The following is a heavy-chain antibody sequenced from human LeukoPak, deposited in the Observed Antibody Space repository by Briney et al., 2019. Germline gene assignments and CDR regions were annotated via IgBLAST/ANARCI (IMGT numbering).Heavy chain of an antibody. Sequence: HPGGSLRLSCAASGFTFSSYEMNWVRQAPGKGLEWVSYISSSGSTICYADSVKGRFTISRDNAKNSLYLQMNSLRAEDTAVYYCARAPYTIFGAMDVWGKGTTVTVSS. CDR1: GFTFSSYE. J-gene: IGHJ6*03. CDR2: ISSSGSTI. CDR3: ARAPYTIFGAMDV. V-gene: IGHV3-48*03. D-gene: IGHD3-3*01.